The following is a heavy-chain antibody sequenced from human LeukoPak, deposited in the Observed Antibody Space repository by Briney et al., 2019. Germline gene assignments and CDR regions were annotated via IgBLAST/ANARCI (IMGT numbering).Heavy chain of an antibody. V-gene: IGHV1-18*04. CDR1: GYTFTDYY. CDR2: ISAYNGNT. D-gene: IGHD2-15*01. Sequence: ASVKVSCKASGYTFTDYYMHWVRQAPGQGLEWMGWISAYNGNTNYAQKLQGRVTMTTDTSTSTAYMELRSLRSDDTAVYYCAREDCSGGSCYSLSLTPVFHVFDIWGQGTMVTVSS. CDR3: AREDCSGGSCYSLSLTPVFHVFDI. J-gene: IGHJ3*02.